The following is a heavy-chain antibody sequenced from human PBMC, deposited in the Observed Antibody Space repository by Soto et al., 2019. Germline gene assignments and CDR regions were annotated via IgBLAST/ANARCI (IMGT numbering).Heavy chain of an antibody. V-gene: IGHV3-23*01. D-gene: IGHD3-10*01. J-gene: IGHJ4*02. CDR2: ISGGGDTT. Sequence: EVQLLESGGGLVQPGGSLSLSFAASGFTFNNYAMTWVRQAQGKGREWVSAISGGGDTTSYAEAVKGRFTVSRDGSKNTLYLQMSSLRAEDTALYYCAKGRGGSGSLTPRVDFWGQGTLVTVSS. CDR1: GFTFNNYA. CDR3: AKGRGGSGSLTPRVDF.